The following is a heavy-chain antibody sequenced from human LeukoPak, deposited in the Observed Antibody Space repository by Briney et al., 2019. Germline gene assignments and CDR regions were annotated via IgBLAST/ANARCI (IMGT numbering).Heavy chain of an antibody. CDR2: IRYDGSNK. D-gene: IGHD6-19*01. CDR1: GFTFSSYD. J-gene: IGHJ4*02. CDR3: ASKQWLVSDFDY. Sequence: GGSLRLSCAASGFTFSSYDIHWVRQAPGRGLEWVAFIRYDGSNKYYADSVKGRFTISRDNAKNSLYLQMNSLRAEDTAVYYCASKQWLVSDFDYWGQGTLVTVSS. V-gene: IGHV3-30*02.